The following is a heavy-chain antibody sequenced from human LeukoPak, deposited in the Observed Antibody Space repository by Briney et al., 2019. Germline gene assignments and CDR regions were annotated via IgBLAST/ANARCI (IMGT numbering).Heavy chain of an antibody. V-gene: IGHV3-15*01. CDR1: GFTFSSVW. J-gene: IGHJ4*02. D-gene: IGHD6-6*01. CDR2: IKSKTDGGTT. Sequence: GGSLRLSCAASGFTFSSVWMNWVRQAPGKGLEWVGHIKSKTDGGTTDYAAPVKGRFTISRDDSKNTLYVHMNSLTTEDTAVYYCTTLAPPGWGQGTLVTVSS. CDR3: TTLAPPG.